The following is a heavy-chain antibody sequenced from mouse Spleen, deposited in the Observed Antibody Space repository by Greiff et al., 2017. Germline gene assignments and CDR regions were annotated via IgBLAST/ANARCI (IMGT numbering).Heavy chain of an antibody. CDR1: GYTFTSYW. J-gene: IGHJ3*01. V-gene: IGHV1-5*01. Sequence: SGTVLARPGASVKMSCKASGYTFTSYWMHWVKQRPGQGLEWIGAIYPGNSDTSYNQKFKGKAKLTAVTSTSTAYMELSSLTNEDSAVYYCTRGGLRNDEFAYWGQGTLVTVSA. CDR2: IYPGNSDT. CDR3: TRGGLRNDEFAY. D-gene: IGHD2-14*01.